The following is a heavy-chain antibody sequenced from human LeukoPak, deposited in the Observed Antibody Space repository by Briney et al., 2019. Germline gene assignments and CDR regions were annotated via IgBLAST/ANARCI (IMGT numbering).Heavy chain of an antibody. D-gene: IGHD5-12*01. CDR2: IYYSGST. J-gene: IGHJ6*03. CDR1: GGSISSSSYY. V-gene: IGHV4-39*07. Sequence: SETLPLTCTVSGGSISSSSYYWGWIRQPPGKGLEWIGSIYYSGSTYYNPSLKSRVTISVDTSKNQFSLKLSSVTAADTAVYYCARDIVATIAEYMDVWGKGTTVTVSS. CDR3: ARDIVATIAEYMDV.